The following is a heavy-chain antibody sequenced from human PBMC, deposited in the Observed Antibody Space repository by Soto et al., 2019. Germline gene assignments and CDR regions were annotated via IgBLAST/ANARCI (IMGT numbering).Heavy chain of an antibody. J-gene: IGHJ5*02. Sequence: SETLSLTCAVYGGSFSGYYWSWIRQPPGKGLEWIGEINHSGSTNYNPSLKSRVTISVDTSKNQFSLKLSSVTAADTAVYYCARPLQLAVSGFDPWGQGTLVTVSS. V-gene: IGHV4-34*01. CDR2: INHSGST. CDR3: ARPLQLAVSGFDP. D-gene: IGHD3-3*02. CDR1: GGSFSGYY.